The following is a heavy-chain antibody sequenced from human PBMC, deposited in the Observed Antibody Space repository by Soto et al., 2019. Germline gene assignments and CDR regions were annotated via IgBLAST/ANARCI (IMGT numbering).Heavy chain of an antibody. V-gene: IGHV5-51*01. CDR3: ARRGVRGVIIRAFDI. Sequence: GESLKISCKGSGYSFTSYWIGWVRQMPGKGLEWMGIIYPGDSDTRYSPSFQGQVTISADKSISTAYLQWSSLKASDTAMYYCARRGVRGVIIRAFDIWGQGTMVTVSS. CDR1: GYSFTSYW. J-gene: IGHJ3*02. CDR2: IYPGDSDT. D-gene: IGHD3-10*01.